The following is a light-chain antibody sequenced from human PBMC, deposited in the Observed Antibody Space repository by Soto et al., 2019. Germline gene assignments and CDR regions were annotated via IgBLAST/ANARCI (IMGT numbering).Light chain of an antibody. J-gene: IGLJ2*01. CDR3: SSYAGFNNVV. V-gene: IGLV2-8*01. Sequence: QSVLTQPPSASGSPGQSVTISCTGTSSDIGGYNYVSWYQQRPGKAPKLMIFDVSKRPSGVPDRFSGSKSGNTASLTVSGLQAEDEADYYCSSYAGFNNVVFGGGTKLTVL. CDR2: DVS. CDR1: SSDIGGYNY.